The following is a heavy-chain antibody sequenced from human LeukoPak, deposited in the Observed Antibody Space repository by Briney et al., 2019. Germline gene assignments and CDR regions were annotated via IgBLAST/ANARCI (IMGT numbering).Heavy chain of an antibody. CDR1: GGTFSSYA. D-gene: IGHD3-3*01. Sequence: SVKVSCKASGGTFSSYAISWVRQAPGQGLEWMGRIIPIFGTANYAQKFLGRVTITTDESTSTAYMELSSLRSEDTAVYYCARDRRGTIFGVVTERPYYYYYYYMDVWGKGTMVTVSS. CDR2: IIPIFGTA. V-gene: IGHV1-69*05. J-gene: IGHJ6*03. CDR3: ARDRRGTIFGVVTERPYYYYYYYMDV.